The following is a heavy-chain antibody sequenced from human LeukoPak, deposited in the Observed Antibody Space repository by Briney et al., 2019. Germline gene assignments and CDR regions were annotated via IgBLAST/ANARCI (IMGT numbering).Heavy chain of an antibody. Sequence: GGSLRLSCAASGFTFSSYSMNWVRQAPGKGLEWVSSISSSSSYIYYADSVKGRFTLSRDNAKNSLYLQMNSLRTEDTAVYYCARASGGSGSYFDYWGQGTLATVSS. V-gene: IGHV3-21*01. J-gene: IGHJ4*02. CDR3: ARASGGSGSYFDY. D-gene: IGHD3-10*01. CDR2: ISSSSSYI. CDR1: GFTFSSYS.